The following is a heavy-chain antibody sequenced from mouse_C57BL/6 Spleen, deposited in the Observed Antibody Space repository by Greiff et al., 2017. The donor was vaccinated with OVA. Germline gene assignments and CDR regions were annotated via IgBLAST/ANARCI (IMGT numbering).Heavy chain of an antibody. V-gene: IGHV5-16*01. Sequence: DVHLVESEGGLVQPGSSMKLSCTASGFTFSDYYMAWVRQVPEKGLEWVANINYDGSSTYYLDSLKSRFIISRDNSKNILYLQMSSLKSEDTATYYCARGGITTVVDWYFDVWGTGTTVTVSS. CDR1: GFTFSDYY. D-gene: IGHD1-1*01. J-gene: IGHJ1*03. CDR3: ARGGITTVVDWYFDV. CDR2: INYDGSST.